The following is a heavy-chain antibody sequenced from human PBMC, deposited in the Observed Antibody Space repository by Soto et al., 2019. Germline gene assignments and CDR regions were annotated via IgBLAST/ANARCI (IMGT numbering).Heavy chain of an antibody. J-gene: IGHJ4*02. CDR3: AKDSSIMITFGGVRPTSY. D-gene: IGHD3-16*01. CDR1: GFTFSSYA. CDR2: ISGSGGST. Sequence: GGSLRLSCAASGFTFSSYAMSWVRQAPGKGLEWVSAISGSGGSTYYADSVKGRFTISRDNSKNTLYLQMNSLRAEDTAVYYCAKDSSIMITFGGVRPTSYWGQGTLVTVSS. V-gene: IGHV3-23*01.